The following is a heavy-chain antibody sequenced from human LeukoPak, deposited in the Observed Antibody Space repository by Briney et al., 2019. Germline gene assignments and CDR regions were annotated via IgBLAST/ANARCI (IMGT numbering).Heavy chain of an antibody. CDR2: VSGDGVGT. V-gene: IGHV3-23*01. CDR3: AKRFCSGAACSLNPLDY. CDR1: GFTFSSHA. D-gene: IGHD2-15*01. Sequence: GGSLRLPCAASGFTFSSHAMNWVRQAPGKGLEWVSSVSGDGVGTFYADSVKGRFTIFRDNSENSLYLQMNNLRAEGTAVYYCAKRFCSGAACSLNPLDYWGQGALVTVSS. J-gene: IGHJ4*02.